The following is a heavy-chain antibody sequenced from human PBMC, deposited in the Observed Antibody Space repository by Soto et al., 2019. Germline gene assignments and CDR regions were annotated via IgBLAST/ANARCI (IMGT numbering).Heavy chain of an antibody. J-gene: IGHJ4*02. V-gene: IGHV1-46*01. CDR1: GYTFTSYY. CDR3: ARTSLTGFYYFDS. Sequence: ASVKVSCKASGYTFTSYYIHWVRQAPGQGLEWMGIINPSCGSTSYAQKFQGRVTMTRDTSTSTVYMELSSLRSEDTAVYYCARTSLTGFYYFDSWGQGPLVTV. D-gene: IGHD3-9*01. CDR2: INPSCGST.